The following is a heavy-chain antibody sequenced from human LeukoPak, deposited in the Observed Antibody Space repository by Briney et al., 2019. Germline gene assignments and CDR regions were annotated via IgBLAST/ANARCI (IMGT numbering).Heavy chain of an antibody. V-gene: IGHV4-59*12. CDR1: GGSISDYY. J-gene: IGHJ4*02. CDR2: IYYSGST. CDR3: ARGASVGANGYYFDY. D-gene: IGHD1-26*01. Sequence: SETLSLTCTVSGGSISDYYWSWIRQPPGKGLEWIGYIYYSGSTNYNPSLKSRVTISVDTSKNQFSLKLSSVTAADTAVYYCARGASVGANGYYFDYWGQGTLVTVSS.